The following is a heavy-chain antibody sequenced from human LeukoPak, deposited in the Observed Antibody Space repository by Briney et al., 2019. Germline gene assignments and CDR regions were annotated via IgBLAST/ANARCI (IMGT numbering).Heavy chain of an antibody. CDR1: GFTFSSYA. CDR2: ISGSGGST. J-gene: IGHJ4*02. Sequence: GGSLRLSCAASGFTFSSYAMSWVRQAPGKGLEWVSAISGSGGSTYYADSVKGRFTISRDNAKNSLYLQMNSLRAEGTAVYYCARSAYGDRYDYWGQGTLVTVSS. D-gene: IGHD4-17*01. V-gene: IGHV3-23*01. CDR3: ARSAYGDRYDY.